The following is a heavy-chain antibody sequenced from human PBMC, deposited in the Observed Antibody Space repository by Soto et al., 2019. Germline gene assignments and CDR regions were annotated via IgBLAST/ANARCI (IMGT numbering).Heavy chain of an antibody. D-gene: IGHD5-12*01. Sequence: QVQLQESGPGLVKPSETLSLTCTVSGGSISSYYWSWIRQPPGKGLEWIGYIYYSGSTNYNPSLKCLDTIAVETFNHPFSLIPSTVTAADTAVYYGERSLGYGGYDWLVGGSEYYLDVWGKGTTVTVSS. CDR1: GGSISSYY. CDR3: ERSLGYGGYDWLVGGSEYYLDV. CDR2: IYYSGST. J-gene: IGHJ6*03. V-gene: IGHV4-59*08.